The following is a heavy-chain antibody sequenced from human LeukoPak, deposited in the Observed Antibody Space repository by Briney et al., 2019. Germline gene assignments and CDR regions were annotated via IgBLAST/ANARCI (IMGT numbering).Heavy chain of an antibody. CDR3: ARGYSISWTYYFDY. J-gene: IGHJ4*02. CDR2: LHYGGST. Sequence: SETLSLTCTVSDGAITGYYWGWIRQPPGKGLDWIGHLHYGGSTNYNPSLKSRVTISVDTSKNHFSLKLSSVTAADTAVYYCARGYSISWTYYFDYWGQGALVTVSS. CDR1: DGAITGYY. D-gene: IGHD6-13*01. V-gene: IGHV4-59*01.